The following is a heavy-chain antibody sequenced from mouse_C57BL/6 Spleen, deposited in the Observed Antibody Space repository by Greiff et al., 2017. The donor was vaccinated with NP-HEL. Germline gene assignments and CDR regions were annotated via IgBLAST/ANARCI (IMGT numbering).Heavy chain of an antibody. CDR3: ARGYGSSPWFAY. D-gene: IGHD1-1*01. V-gene: IGHV14-3*01. CDR1: GFNSKNTY. J-gene: IGHJ3*01. Sequence: VQLQQSVAELVRPGASVKLSCTASGFNSKNTYMHWVKQRPEQGLEWIGRIDPANGNTKYAPKFQGKATITADTSSNTAYLQLSSLTSEDTAIYYCARGYGSSPWFAYWGQGTLVTVSA. CDR2: IDPANGNT.